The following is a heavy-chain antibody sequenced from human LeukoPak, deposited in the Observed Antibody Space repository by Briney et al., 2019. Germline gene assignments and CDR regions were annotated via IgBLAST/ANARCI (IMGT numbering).Heavy chain of an antibody. CDR2: IWYDGSDK. V-gene: IGHV3-33*08. D-gene: IGHD3-10*01. CDR3: ARDRVTRYSDL. CDR1: GFTFSSYS. Sequence: GGSLRLPCAASGFTFSSYSVDGVRQAPGKGLGGGAVIWYDGSDKDYAASVQGRFTISRDNSENTLYLQMSSLRAEDTAIYYCARDRVTRYSDLWGRGTLVTVSS. J-gene: IGHJ2*01.